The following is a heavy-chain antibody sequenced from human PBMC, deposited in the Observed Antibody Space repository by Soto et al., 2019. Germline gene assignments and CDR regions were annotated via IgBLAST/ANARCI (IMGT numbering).Heavy chain of an antibody. CDR1: GGSFSGHY. J-gene: IGHJ4*02. CDR2: VNHSGST. D-gene: IGHD1-1*01. Sequence: QVQLQQWGAGLLKPSETLSLTCAVYGGSFSGHYWSWIRQSPGKGLEWIGEVNHSGSTNYNPSLKTRITISSDASKNQCPLKLSSVTAADTAVYYCARAEDGYNWLDYWGQGTLVTVSS. CDR3: ARAEDGYNWLDY. V-gene: IGHV4-34*01.